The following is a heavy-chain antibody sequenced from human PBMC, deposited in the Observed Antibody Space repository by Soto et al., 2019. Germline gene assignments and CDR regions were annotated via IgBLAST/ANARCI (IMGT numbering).Heavy chain of an antibody. CDR3: ARSEEDSDYYYYGMDV. J-gene: IGHJ6*02. CDR2: TYYRSRWYS. V-gene: IGHV6-1*01. CDR1: GDTVSSNSVA. D-gene: IGHD2-15*01. Sequence: ASETLSLTCVGSGDTVSSNSVAWNWVRQSPSRGLEWLGRTYYRSRWYSDYAVSVRSRIDINADTSKNQVSLQLNSVTPEDTAVYYCARSEEDSDYYYYGMDVWGQGTTVTVSS.